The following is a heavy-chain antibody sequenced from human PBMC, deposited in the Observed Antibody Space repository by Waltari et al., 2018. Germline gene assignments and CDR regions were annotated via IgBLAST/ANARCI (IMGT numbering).Heavy chain of an antibody. V-gene: IGHV3-49*04. J-gene: IGHJ4*02. CDR2: IRTEAYGATS. CDR3: S. CDR1: GFTLSNYW. Sequence: EVQLVESGGGLVQPGGSLRLSCAASGFTLSNYWMSWVRQAPGKGLECVGFIRTEAYGATSLYGASVRGRVAISRDDSRNTAYLQLNNVRTEDTGVYYDSWGQGTLVTVSS.